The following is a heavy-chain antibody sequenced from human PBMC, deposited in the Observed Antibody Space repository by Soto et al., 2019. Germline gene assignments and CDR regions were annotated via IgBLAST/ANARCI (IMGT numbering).Heavy chain of an antibody. V-gene: IGHV4-34*01. Sequence: QVQLQQWGAGLLKPSETLSLTCAVYGGSFSGYYWSWIRQPPGKGLEWIGEINHSGSTNYNPSLKSRVTISVDTSKNQFSLKLSSVTAADTAVYYCARFYSGNFPAEYFQHWGQGTLVTVSS. CDR1: GGSFSGYY. CDR2: INHSGST. CDR3: ARFYSGNFPAEYFQH. J-gene: IGHJ1*01. D-gene: IGHD4-4*01.